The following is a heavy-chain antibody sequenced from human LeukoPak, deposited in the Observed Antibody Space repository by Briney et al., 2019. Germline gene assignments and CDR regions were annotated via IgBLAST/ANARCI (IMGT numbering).Heavy chain of an antibody. CDR1: GFTFRSYA. J-gene: IGHJ4*02. CDR3: ARDEGYSSDFDY. V-gene: IGHV3-23*01. D-gene: IGHD6-19*01. CDR2: ISGSGGDT. Sequence: GGSLRLSCAASGFTFRSYAMSWVRQAPGKGLEWVSTISGSGGDTYYADPVKGRFTISRDNSRNTLNLQMNSLRAEDTAVYYCARDEGYSSDFDYWGQGTLVTVSS.